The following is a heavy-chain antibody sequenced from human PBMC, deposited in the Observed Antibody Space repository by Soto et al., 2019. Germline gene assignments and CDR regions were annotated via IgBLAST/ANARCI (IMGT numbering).Heavy chain of an antibody. J-gene: IGHJ4*02. CDR1: GFAFSVYG. CDR2: IWYDGSKT. V-gene: IGHV3-33*01. D-gene: IGHD4-17*01. Sequence: GGSLRLSCAASGFAFSVYGMHWVRQAPGKGLEWVALIWYDGSKTYHADSVKGRFTISRDDSKSTLFLQMNSLRVDDTAVYYCVRDPATVTSYFDYWGQGALVTVSS. CDR3: VRDPATVTSYFDY.